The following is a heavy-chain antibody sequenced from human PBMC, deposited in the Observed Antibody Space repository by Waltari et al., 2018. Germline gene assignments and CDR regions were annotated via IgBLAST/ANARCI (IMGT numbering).Heavy chain of an antibody. J-gene: IGHJ4*02. V-gene: IGHV3-48*02. CDR2: ISSSSGSI. CDR3: ARAREMGDY. CDR1: GFTFSMHG. Sequence: ELQLVESGGGLVHPGGSLRLSCAASGFTFSMHGMNWVRQAPGKGLEWLSYISSSSGSIYYADSVKGRFTISRDNAKNSLYLQMNSLRDEDTAVYYCARAREMGDYWGQGTLVNVSS. D-gene: IGHD1-26*01.